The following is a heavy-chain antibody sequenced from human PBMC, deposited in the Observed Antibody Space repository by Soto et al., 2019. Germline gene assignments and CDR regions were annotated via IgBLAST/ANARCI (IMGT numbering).Heavy chain of an antibody. CDR3: AKVHYSSSSAAYDAFDV. CDR1: GYTFTSYY. V-gene: IGHV1-46*01. J-gene: IGHJ3*01. D-gene: IGHD6-6*01. Sequence: ASVKVSCKASGYTFTSYYMHWVRQAPGQGLEWMGIINPSGGSTSYAQKFQGRVTMTRDTSTSTVYMELSSLRSEDTAIYYCAKVHYSSSSAAYDAFDVWGQGTLVTVSS. CDR2: INPSGGST.